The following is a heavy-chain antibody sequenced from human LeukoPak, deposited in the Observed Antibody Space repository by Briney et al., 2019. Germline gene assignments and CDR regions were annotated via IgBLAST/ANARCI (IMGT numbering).Heavy chain of an antibody. D-gene: IGHD3-22*01. CDR3: AREASGYYYVDY. CDR1: GFTFSTYT. V-gene: IGHV3-21*01. CDR2: ITSSSSYI. Sequence: KPGGSLSLSCAASGFTFSTYTMNWVRQAPGKGLEWVSSITSSSSYISYADSVKGRFTIPRDNPKNSLYLQINSLRADDTAVYYCAREASGYYYVDYWGLGTLLPVPS. J-gene: IGHJ4*02.